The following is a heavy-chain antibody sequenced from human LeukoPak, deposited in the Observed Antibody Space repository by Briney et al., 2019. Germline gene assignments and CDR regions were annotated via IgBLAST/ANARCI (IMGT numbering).Heavy chain of an antibody. J-gene: IGHJ4*02. CDR2: IYISGST. V-gene: IGHV4-4*07. CDR1: GGSISSYY. CDR3: AREGNPGHIKLEY. D-gene: IGHD2-21*01. Sequence: SETLSPTCTVSGGSISSYYWSWIRQPAGKGLEWIGRIYISGSTNYNPSLKSRVTMSLDTSKNQFSLKLSSVTAADTAIYYCAREGNPGHIKLEYWGQGTLVTVSS.